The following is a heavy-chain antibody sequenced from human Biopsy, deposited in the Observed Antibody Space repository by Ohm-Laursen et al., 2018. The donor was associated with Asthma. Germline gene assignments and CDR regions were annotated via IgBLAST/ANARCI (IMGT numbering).Heavy chain of an antibody. J-gene: IGHJ4*02. CDR3: ASDFPKDYVRYNFQF. V-gene: IGHV1-24*01. CDR2: HDHEEGGT. CDR1: GYSITDLS. Sequence: ASVKVSCKISGYSITDLSMHWVRQAPGQGLEWMEGHDHEEGGTANARRFQGRVTMTEDTSTDTAYMELSSLSSDDTAVYYCASDFPKDYVRYNFQFWGQGTLVTVSS. D-gene: IGHD4-17*01.